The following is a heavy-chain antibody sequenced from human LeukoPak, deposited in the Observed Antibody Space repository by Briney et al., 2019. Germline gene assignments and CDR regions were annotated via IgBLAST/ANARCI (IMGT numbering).Heavy chain of an antibody. CDR1: GGSISSGDYY. Sequence: SETLSLTCTISGGSISSGDYYWSWIRQPPGKGLEWIGYIYYSGSTYYNPSLKSRVTISVDTSKNQFSLKLSSVTAADTAVYYCARGRIAATHYYYYYYMDVWGKGTTVTVSS. D-gene: IGHD2-15*01. CDR2: IYYSGST. CDR3: ARGRIAATHYYYYYYMDV. V-gene: IGHV4-30-4*08. J-gene: IGHJ6*03.